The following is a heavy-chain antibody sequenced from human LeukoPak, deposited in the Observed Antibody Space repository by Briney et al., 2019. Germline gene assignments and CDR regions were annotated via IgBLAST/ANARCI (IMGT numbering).Heavy chain of an antibody. D-gene: IGHD3-16*01. CDR3: AKDPPGGAYCDH. CDR2: NWYDGDNE. V-gene: IGHV3-33*06. Sequence: GGSLSLPCAASGFTFSSFDMHWVRQAPGKGLEWVALNWYDGDNEYYVDSVKGRFTISVDNSKNTLYLKMISVGDEDSAVYYCAKDPPGGAYCDHWGQGTLVTVSS. J-gene: IGHJ4*02. CDR1: GFTFSSFD.